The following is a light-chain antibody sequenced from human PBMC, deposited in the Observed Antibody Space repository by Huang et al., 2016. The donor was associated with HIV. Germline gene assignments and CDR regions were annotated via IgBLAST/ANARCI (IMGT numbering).Light chain of an antibody. V-gene: IGKV3D-20*01. Sequence: EIVLTQYPATLYLSPGEKATLSCGATQTVRNRFLAWFQQKPGLAPKLLIYDASVRAFCIPDRFSGSGSGTDFTFTINRLEPEDFAVYYCQQYDDSSYSFGQGTKLQIK. CDR1: QTVRNRF. CDR3: QQYDDSSYS. CDR2: DAS. J-gene: IGKJ2*01.